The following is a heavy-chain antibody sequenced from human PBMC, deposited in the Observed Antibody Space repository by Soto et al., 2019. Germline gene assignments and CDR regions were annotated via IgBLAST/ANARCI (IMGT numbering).Heavy chain of an antibody. CDR2: IYPGDSDT. CDR3: ARISYYYGSGSSNYYYYGMDV. D-gene: IGHD3-10*01. J-gene: IGHJ6*02. CDR1: GYSFTSYW. Sequence: GESLKISCKGSGYSFTSYWIGWVRQMPGKGLEWMGIIYPGDSDTTYSPPFQGQVTISADKSISTAYLQWSSLKASDTAMYYCARISYYYGSGSSNYYYYGMDVWGQGTTVTVSS. V-gene: IGHV5-51*01.